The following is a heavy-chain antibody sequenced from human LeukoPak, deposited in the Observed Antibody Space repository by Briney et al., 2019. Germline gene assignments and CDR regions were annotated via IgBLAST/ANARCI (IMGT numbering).Heavy chain of an antibody. CDR2: GSYSGST. V-gene: IGHV4-39*01. CDR1: GYSISGSSYY. D-gene: IGHD1-1*01. CDR3: ARNWNDFLPNNWFDP. Sequence: SETLSLTCTVSGYSISGSSYYWGWIRQPPGKGLEWIGSGSYSGSTNYNPSLSSRVTISVDTSKNQFSLKLISVTAADTAVFYCARNWNDFLPNNWFDPWGQGTLVTVSS. J-gene: IGHJ5*02.